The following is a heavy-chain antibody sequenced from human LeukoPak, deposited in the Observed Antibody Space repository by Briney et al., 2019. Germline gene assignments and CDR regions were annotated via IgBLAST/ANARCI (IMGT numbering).Heavy chain of an antibody. CDR1: GGSISSYY. Sequence: SETLSLTCTVSGGSISSYYWSWIRQPPGKGLEWIGYIYYRGSTNYNPSLKSRVTISVDTSKNQFSLKLSSVTAADTAVYYCARNLAAAGRGEAFDIWGQGTMVTVSS. CDR2: IYYRGST. V-gene: IGHV4-59*08. J-gene: IGHJ3*02. D-gene: IGHD6-13*01. CDR3: ARNLAAAGRGEAFDI.